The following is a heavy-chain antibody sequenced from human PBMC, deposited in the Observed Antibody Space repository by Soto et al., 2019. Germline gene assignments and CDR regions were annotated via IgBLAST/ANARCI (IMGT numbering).Heavy chain of an antibody. CDR3: ARVPRDTSDIVEVPAVMFDDWFVP. J-gene: IGHJ5*02. CDR2: IHAGNGDT. D-gene: IGHD2-2*01. Sequence: QVQLVQSGAEVKKPGASVKVSCKASGYTFSSYAVQWVRQTPGQSLEWIGWIHAGNGDTKYSQKFHGRVTLTRDTSATTGFMDLSRLRSEDTAVYYCARVPRDTSDIVEVPAVMFDDWFVPWGQGTLVTVSS. V-gene: IGHV1-3*01. CDR1: GYTFSSYA.